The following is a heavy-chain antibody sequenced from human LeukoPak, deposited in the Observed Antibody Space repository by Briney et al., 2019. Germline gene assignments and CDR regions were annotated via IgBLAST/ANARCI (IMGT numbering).Heavy chain of an antibody. D-gene: IGHD1-1*01. CDR2: IYDIYDSGST. V-gene: IGHV4-59*02. J-gene: IGHJ4*02. Sequence: SETLSLTCTVSGGSVSSYYWSWIRQPPGKGLEWIGYIYDIYDSGSTNYNPSLKSRVTISIDSSKNQFSLKLSSVTTADTVVYFCARWNGSHDYWGQGTLVTVSS. CDR1: GGSVSSYY. CDR3: ARWNGSHDY.